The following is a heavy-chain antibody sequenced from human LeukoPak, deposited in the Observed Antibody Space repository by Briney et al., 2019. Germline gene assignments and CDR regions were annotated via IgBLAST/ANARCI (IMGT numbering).Heavy chain of an antibody. V-gene: IGHV3-74*03. Sequence: HSGGSLRLSCAASGFTFSTYWMHWVRQAPGKGLVWVSRIKSDGSSIMYADSVRGRFTISSDNAKNTLYLQMNSLRAEDTAVYYCARDLDYGGRSNFDHWGQGTLVTVSS. CDR3: ARDLDYGGRSNFDH. CDR1: GFTFSTYW. D-gene: IGHD4-23*01. CDR2: IKSDGSSI. J-gene: IGHJ4*02.